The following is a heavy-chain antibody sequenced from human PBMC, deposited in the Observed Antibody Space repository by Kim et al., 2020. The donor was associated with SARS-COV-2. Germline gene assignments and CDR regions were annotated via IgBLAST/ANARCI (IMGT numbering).Heavy chain of an antibody. CDR2: ISPIFGTA. V-gene: IGHV1-69*13. CDR3: ARERRGSGYSRGSRWFDP. D-gene: IGHD6-19*01. Sequence: SVKVSCKASGGTFSSYAIIWVRQAPGQGLEWMGGISPIFGTANYAQKFQGRVTITADETTITAYMELSSLRSEDTAVYYCARERRGSGYSRGSRWFDPWGQGTLVTVSS. J-gene: IGHJ5*02. CDR1: GGTFSSYA.